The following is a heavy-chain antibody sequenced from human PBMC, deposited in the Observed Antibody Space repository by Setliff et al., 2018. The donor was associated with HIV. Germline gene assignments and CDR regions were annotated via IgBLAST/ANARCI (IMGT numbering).Heavy chain of an antibody. V-gene: IGHV3-15*01. CDR3: NTLGGAMIVVLIQNYYYYGMDV. CDR2: IKSKTDGGTT. J-gene: IGHJ6*02. D-gene: IGHD3-22*01. Sequence: GGSLRLSCAASGFTFSNAWMSWVRQAPGKGLEWVGRIKSKTDGGTTDYVTPVKGRFTISRDDSKNTLYLQMNNLKTEDTAVYYCNTLGGAMIVVLIQNYYYYGMDVWGQGTTVTVSS. CDR1: GFTFSNAW.